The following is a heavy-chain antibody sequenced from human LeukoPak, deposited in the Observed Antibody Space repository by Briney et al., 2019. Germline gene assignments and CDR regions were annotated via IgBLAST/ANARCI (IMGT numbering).Heavy chain of an antibody. CDR1: GGSISSGGYY. CDR2: IYHSGST. CDR3: ARELVVVVPAATVWFDP. D-gene: IGHD2-2*01. J-gene: IGHJ5*02. V-gene: IGHV4-30-2*01. Sequence: PSQTLSLTCTVSGGSISSGGYYWSWIRQPPGKGLEWIGYIYHSGSTYYNPSLKSRVTISVDTSKNQFSLKLSSVTAADTAVYYCARELVVVVPAATVWFDPWGQGTLVTVSS.